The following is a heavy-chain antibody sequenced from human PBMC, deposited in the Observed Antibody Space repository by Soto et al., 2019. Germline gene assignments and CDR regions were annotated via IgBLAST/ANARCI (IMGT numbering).Heavy chain of an antibody. V-gene: IGHV3-30*18. D-gene: IGHD2-2*01. CDR2: ISYDGSHK. Sequence: HVHLVESGGGVVQPGRSLSLCYAVSRFNFSSYGMHWVRQAPGKGLEWVSVISYDGSHKASADSVKVRFAISRDNSKNTLFLQMNSPRVEDTAVYYCAKGLVKTSSWPADWGQGTLVTVSS. CDR3: AKGLVKTSSWPAD. J-gene: IGHJ4*02. CDR1: RFNFSSYG.